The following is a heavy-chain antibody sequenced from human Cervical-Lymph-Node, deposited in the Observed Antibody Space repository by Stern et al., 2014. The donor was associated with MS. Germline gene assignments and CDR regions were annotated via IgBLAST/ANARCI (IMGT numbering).Heavy chain of an antibody. V-gene: IGHV3-7*01. Sequence: VQLVESGGGLVQPGGTQRLSCVASGSTFSTSWMSWDRQAPGKGLEWGANIKRDGSETYYLDSGKGRFTISRDNAKSSLYLEMNSLRAEDTAVYYCTRFLQSGWSDLFDSWGRGTLVTVSS. D-gene: IGHD6-19*01. CDR2: IKRDGSET. CDR1: GSTFSTSW. CDR3: TRFLQSGWSDLFDS. J-gene: IGHJ5*01.